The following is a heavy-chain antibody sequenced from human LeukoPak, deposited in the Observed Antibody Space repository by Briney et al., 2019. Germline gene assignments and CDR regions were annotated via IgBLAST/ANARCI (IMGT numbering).Heavy chain of an antibody. CDR3: ARDQTYSGSGIYTYFDY. D-gene: IGHD3-10*01. V-gene: IGHV4-4*07. Sequence: SETLSLTCTVSGHSISNYYWSWIRQPAGKGLEYLGRISSTGSTNYNPSLRSRVTISADTSKNHFPLKLTSVTAADTAVYYCARDQTYSGSGIYTYFDYWGQGILVTVSS. CDR1: GHSISNYY. J-gene: IGHJ4*02. CDR2: ISSTGST.